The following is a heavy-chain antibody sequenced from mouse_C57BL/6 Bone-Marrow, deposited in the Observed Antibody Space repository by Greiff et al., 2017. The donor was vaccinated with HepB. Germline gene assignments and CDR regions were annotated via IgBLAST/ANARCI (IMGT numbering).Heavy chain of an antibody. CDR3: ARHDGYYDYFDY. CDR1: GFTFSDYG. Sequence: EVMLVESGGGLVQPGGSLKLSCAASGFTFSDYGMAWVRQAPRKGPEWVAFISNLAYSIYYADTVTGRFTISRENAKNTLYLEMSSLRSEDTAMYYCARHDGYYDYFDYWGQGTTLTVSS. D-gene: IGHD2-3*01. V-gene: IGHV5-15*01. CDR2: ISNLAYSI. J-gene: IGHJ2*01.